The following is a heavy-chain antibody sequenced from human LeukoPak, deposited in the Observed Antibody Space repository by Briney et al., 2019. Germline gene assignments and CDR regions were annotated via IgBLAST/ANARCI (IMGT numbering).Heavy chain of an antibody. CDR1: GYTFTSYD. CDR2: MNPNSGNT. CDR3: ARGIYGSSWDLLDY. D-gene: IGHD6-13*01. V-gene: IGHV1-8*01. J-gene: IGHJ4*02. Sequence: ASVKVSCKASGYTFTSYDINWVRQATGQGLEWMGWMNPNSGNTGYAQKFQGRVTMTRNTSISTAYMGLSSLRSEDTAVYYCARGIYGSSWDLLDYWGQGTLVTVSS.